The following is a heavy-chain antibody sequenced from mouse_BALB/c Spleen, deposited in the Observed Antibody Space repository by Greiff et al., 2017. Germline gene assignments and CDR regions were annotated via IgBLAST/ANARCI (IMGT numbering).Heavy chain of an antibody. Sequence: EVKLMESGGGLVKPGGSLKLSCAASGFAFSSYDMSWVRQTPEKRLEWVAYISSGGGSTYYPDTVKGRFTISRDNAKNTLYLQMSSLKSEDTAMYYCARHEEYGNYVDAMDYWGQGTSVTVSS. J-gene: IGHJ4*01. CDR1: GFAFSSYD. V-gene: IGHV5-12-1*01. D-gene: IGHD2-10*02. CDR2: ISSGGGST. CDR3: ARHEEYGNYVDAMDY.